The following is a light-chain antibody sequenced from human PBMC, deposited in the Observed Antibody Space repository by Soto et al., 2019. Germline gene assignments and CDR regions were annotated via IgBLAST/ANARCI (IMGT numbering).Light chain of an antibody. CDR2: KAS. V-gene: IGKV1-5*03. CDR3: QHYNSYSEA. CDR1: QSISTW. J-gene: IGKJ1*01. Sequence: DIQMTQSPSTLSASRGDRVTITCRASQSISTWLAWYQQKPGKTPNLLIYKASRLETGVPSRFSASGSGTEFTLTISSLQPDDFATYYCQHYNSYSEAFGQGTKVDIK.